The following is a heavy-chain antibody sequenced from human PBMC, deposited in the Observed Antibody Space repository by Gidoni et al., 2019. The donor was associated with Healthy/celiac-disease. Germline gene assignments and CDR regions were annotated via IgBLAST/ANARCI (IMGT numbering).Heavy chain of an antibody. CDR3: ARGQVVVAATYGMDV. Sequence: QVQLVESGGGVVQPGRSLRLSCAASGFTFSSYGMHWVRQAPGKRLAWVAVIWYDGSNKYYADSVKGRFTISRDNAKNTLYLQMNSLRAEDTAVYYCARGQVVVAATYGMDVWGQGTTVTVSS. CDR1: GFTFSSYG. J-gene: IGHJ6*02. V-gene: IGHV3-33*01. CDR2: IWYDGSNK. D-gene: IGHD2-15*01.